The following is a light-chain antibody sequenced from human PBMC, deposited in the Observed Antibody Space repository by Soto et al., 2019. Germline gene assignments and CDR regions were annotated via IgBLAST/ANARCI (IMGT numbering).Light chain of an antibody. CDR1: QTISGNY. J-gene: IGKJ5*01. V-gene: IGKV3-20*01. Sequence: IVLTQSPGTLSLSPGERATLSCRASQTISGNYLAWYQQKPGQAPRLLIYGASNRATGIPERFNGSGSGTDFTLTISRLEPQDSAMYYCQQYVISVTFGQGTRLEIK. CDR2: GAS. CDR3: QQYVISVT.